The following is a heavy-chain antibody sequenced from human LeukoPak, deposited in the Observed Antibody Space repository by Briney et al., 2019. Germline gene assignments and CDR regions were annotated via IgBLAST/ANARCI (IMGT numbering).Heavy chain of an antibody. Sequence: GGSLRLSCAGSGFTFSTYALHWVRLAPGKGLEWVALISFGGTNTYYADFVKGRFTVSRDNSQNTLYLQMNSLRAEDTAVYYCAKAAGKKRYYDFWSGYYNIDYWGQGTLVTVSS. CDR2: ISFGGTNT. CDR1: GFTFSTYA. D-gene: IGHD3-3*01. V-gene: IGHV3-30*04. J-gene: IGHJ4*02. CDR3: AKAAGKKRYYDFWSGYYNIDY.